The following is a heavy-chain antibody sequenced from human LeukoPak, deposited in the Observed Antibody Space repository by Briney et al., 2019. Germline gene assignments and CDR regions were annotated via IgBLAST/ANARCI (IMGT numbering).Heavy chain of an antibody. J-gene: IGHJ3*02. Sequence: GGSLRLSCAASGFTFSSYSMNWVRQAPGMGLEWVSSISSSSSYIYYADSVKGRFTISRDNAKNSLYLQINSLRAEDTAVYYCARGYCSGGSCYLNAFDIWGQGTMVTVSS. CDR1: GFTFSSYS. CDR3: ARGYCSGGSCYLNAFDI. D-gene: IGHD2-15*01. V-gene: IGHV3-21*01. CDR2: ISSSSSYI.